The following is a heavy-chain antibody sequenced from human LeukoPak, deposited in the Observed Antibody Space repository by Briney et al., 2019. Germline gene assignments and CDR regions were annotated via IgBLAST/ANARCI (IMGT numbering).Heavy chain of an antibody. CDR1: VYTFTDYY. Sequence: ASVKVSCKASVYTFTDYYMHWVRQAPGQGLDWMGIINPNGDSTSYAQKFQGRVTMTRDTSTSTVYMELTSLRSEDTAVYFCARAAYCSSSTCRLSIYYYYGMDVWGQGTTVTVSS. D-gene: IGHD2-2*01. V-gene: IGHV1-46*01. CDR3: ARAAYCSSSTCRLSIYYYYGMDV. J-gene: IGHJ6*02. CDR2: INPNGDST.